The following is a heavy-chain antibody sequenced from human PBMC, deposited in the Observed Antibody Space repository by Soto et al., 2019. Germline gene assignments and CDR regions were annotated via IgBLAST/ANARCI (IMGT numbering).Heavy chain of an antibody. D-gene: IGHD2-15*01. CDR1: GGSFSGYY. CDR2: INHSGST. Sequence: QVQLQQWGAGLLKPSETLSLTCAVYGGSFSGYYWSWIRQPPGKGLEWIGEINHSGSTNYNPSLKSRVAISVDTSKTQFSLRLSSVTAADTAVYYCARSGDIVVVVAATPAFDFWGQGTMVTVSS. J-gene: IGHJ3*01. V-gene: IGHV4-34*01. CDR3: ARSGDIVVVVAATPAFDF.